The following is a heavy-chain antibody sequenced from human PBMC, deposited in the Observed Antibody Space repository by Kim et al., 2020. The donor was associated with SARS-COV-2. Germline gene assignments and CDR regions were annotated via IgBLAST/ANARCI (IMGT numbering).Heavy chain of an antibody. CDR3: ASTYYYGSGFDP. J-gene: IGHJ5*02. Sequence: YYADSRKGRIPISRDHSKNTLYLQMNSQRAEDTAVYYCASTYYYGSGFDPWGQGTLVTVSS. V-gene: IGHV3-23*01. D-gene: IGHD3-10*01.